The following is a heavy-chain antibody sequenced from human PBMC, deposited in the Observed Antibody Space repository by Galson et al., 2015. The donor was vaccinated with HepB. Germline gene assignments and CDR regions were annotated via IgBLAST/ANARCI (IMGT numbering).Heavy chain of an antibody. D-gene: IGHD1-26*01. V-gene: IGHV1-8*01. J-gene: IGHJ3*02. CDR2: MNPNSGNT. CDR1: GYTFTSYD. Sequence: SVKVSCKASGYTFTSYDINWVRQATGQGLEWMGWMNPNSGNTGYARKFQGRVTMTRNTSISTAYMELSSLRSEDTAVYYCARAGPQWELLRDAFDIWGQGTMVTVSS. CDR3: ARAGPQWELLRDAFDI.